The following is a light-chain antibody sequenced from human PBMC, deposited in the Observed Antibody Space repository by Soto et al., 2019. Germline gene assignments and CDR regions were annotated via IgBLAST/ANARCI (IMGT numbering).Light chain of an antibody. Sequence: QSVLTQPPSASGSPGHSFTISCTGTKKDIGVYDFVSWYQHHPGKAPRLIIYEVVQRPSGVPDRFSGSKSGNTASLTVSGLQAADEADYFCKSYAGRNTYDFGSGTKVTVL. CDR1: KKDIGVYDF. V-gene: IGLV2-8*01. J-gene: IGLJ1*01. CDR2: EVV. CDR3: KSYAGRNTYD.